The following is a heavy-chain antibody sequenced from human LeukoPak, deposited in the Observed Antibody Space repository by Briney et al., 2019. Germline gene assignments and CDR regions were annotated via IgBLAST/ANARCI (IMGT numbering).Heavy chain of an antibody. V-gene: IGHV1-18*01. Sequence: GASVKVSCKASGYTFTSYGISWVRQAPGQGLEWMGWISAYNGNTNYAQKLQGRVTMTTDTSTSTAYMELRSLRSDDTAVYYCARTNYGSGSYYNDYWGQGTLVTVSS. CDR2: ISAYNGNT. J-gene: IGHJ4*02. D-gene: IGHD3-10*01. CDR1: GYTFTSYG. CDR3: ARTNYGSGSYYNDY.